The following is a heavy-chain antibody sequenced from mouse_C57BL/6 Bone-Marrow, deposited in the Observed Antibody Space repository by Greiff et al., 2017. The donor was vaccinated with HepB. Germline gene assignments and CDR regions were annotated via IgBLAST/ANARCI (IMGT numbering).Heavy chain of an antibody. Sequence: EVNLVESGGDLVKPGGSLKLSCAASGFTFSSYGMSWVRQTPDKRLEWVATISSGGSYTYYPDSVKGRFTISRDNAKNTLYLQMSSLKSEDTAMYYCARRKGLWYFDVWGTGTTVTVSS. CDR2: ISSGGSYT. D-gene: IGHD3-1*01. V-gene: IGHV5-6*02. CDR1: GFTFSSYG. CDR3: ARRKGLWYFDV. J-gene: IGHJ1*03.